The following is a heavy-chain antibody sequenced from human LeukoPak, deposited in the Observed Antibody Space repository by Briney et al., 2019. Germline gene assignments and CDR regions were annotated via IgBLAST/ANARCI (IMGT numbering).Heavy chain of an antibody. CDR1: GGTFSSYA. J-gene: IGHJ4*02. D-gene: IGHD3-10*01. CDR3: AKDIQTGGYYGSGSYFDY. Sequence: GASVKVSCKASGGTFSSYAISWVRQAPGQGLEWMGGIIPIFGTANYAQKFQGRVTITTDESTSTAYMELSSLRSEDTAVYYCAKDIQTGGYYGSGSYFDYWGQGTLVTVSS. V-gene: IGHV1-69*05. CDR2: IIPIFGTA.